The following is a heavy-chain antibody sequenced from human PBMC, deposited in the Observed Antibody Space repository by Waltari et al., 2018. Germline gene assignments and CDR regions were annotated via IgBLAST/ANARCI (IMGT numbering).Heavy chain of an antibody. J-gene: IGHJ4*02. V-gene: IGHV4-39*07. CDR2: IYYSGST. CDR3: SGSRYCSGGSCYYFDY. Sequence: QLQLQESGPGLVKPSETLSLTCPVSGGSISSSSYSWGWMRQPPGRGREWIGSIYYSGSTYYNPSLKSRVTISVDTSKNQFSLKPSSVTAADTAVYYCSGSRYCSGGSCYYFDYWGQGTLVTVSS. D-gene: IGHD2-15*01. CDR1: GGSISSSSYS.